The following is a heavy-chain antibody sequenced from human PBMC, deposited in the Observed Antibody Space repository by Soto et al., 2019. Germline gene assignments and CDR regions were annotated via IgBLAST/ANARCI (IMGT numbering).Heavy chain of an antibody. D-gene: IGHD6-6*01. V-gene: IGHV3-9*01. Sequence: EVQLVESGGGLVQPGRSLRLSCAASGFTFDDYAMHWVRQAPGKGLEWVSGISWNSGSIGYADSVKGRFTISRDNAKNSLYLQMNSLRAEDTALYYCAKGSEQLVEPYFDYWGQGTLVTVSS. CDR1: GFTFDDYA. J-gene: IGHJ4*02. CDR2: ISWNSGSI. CDR3: AKGSEQLVEPYFDY.